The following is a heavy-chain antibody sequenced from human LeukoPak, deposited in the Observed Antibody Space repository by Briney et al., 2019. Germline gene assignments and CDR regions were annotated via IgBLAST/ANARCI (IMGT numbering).Heavy chain of an antibody. J-gene: IGHJ6*02. V-gene: IGHV1-69*04. CDR3: ARDYYDSSVTSYYYYYGMDV. D-gene: IGHD3-22*01. Sequence: SVKVSCKASGGTFSSYAISWVRQAPGQGLEWMGRIIPILGIANYAQKFQGRVTITADKSTSTAYMELSSLRSEDTAVYYCARDYYDSSVTSYYYYYGMDVWGQGTTVTVSS. CDR1: GGTFSSYA. CDR2: IIPILGIA.